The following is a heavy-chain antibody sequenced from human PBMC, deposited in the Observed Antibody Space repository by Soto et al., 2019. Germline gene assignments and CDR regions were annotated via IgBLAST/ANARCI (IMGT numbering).Heavy chain of an antibody. Sequence: SETLSLTCTVSCGSISSYYWSWIRQPPGKGLEWIGYIYYSGSTNYSPSLKSRVTISLDTSKNQFSLKLSSVTAADTAIYYCARGGAPITIFGVIMSWFDPWGQGTLVTVSS. D-gene: IGHD3-3*01. V-gene: IGHV4-59*01. CDR3: ARGGAPITIFGVIMSWFDP. J-gene: IGHJ5*02. CDR1: CGSISSYY. CDR2: IYYSGST.